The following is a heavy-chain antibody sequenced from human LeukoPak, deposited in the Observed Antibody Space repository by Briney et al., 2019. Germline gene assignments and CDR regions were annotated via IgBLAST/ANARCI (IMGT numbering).Heavy chain of an antibody. CDR2: INHRGST. CDR3: ARLIVATTKRMFRIDY. CDR1: GGSFSGYY. D-gene: IGHD5-12*01. Sequence: KPSETLSLTCAVYGGSFSGYYWSWIRQPPGEGLEWFGEINHRGSTNYNPSLKSRVTISVDTSKNQFSLRLSSVTAADTALYYCARLIVATTKRMFRIDYWGQGTLVTVSS. J-gene: IGHJ4*02. V-gene: IGHV4-34*01.